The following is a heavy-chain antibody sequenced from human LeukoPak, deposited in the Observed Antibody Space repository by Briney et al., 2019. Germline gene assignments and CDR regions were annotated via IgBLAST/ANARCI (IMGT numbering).Heavy chain of an antibody. Sequence: GGSLRLSCAASGFTFSSYAMGWVRQAPGKGLEWVSAISGTGNRTYYADSVKGRFTISRDNSKNTLYLQMNSLRAEDTAVYYCARESSGWYRIDYWGQGTLVTVSS. CDR1: GFTFSSYA. CDR2: ISGTGNRT. V-gene: IGHV3-23*01. D-gene: IGHD6-19*01. J-gene: IGHJ4*02. CDR3: ARESSGWYRIDY.